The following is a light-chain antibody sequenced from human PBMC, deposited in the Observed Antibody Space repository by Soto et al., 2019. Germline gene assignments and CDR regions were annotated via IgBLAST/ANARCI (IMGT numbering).Light chain of an antibody. J-gene: IGKJ1*01. CDR2: DAS. CDR3: QQRSNWPPT. Sequence: EILLTQSPGTLSLSPGERATLSCRASQSVSNNYLAWYQQKTGQAPRLLIYDASNRATGIPARFSGSGSGTDFTLTISSLEPEDFSVYYCQQRSNWPPTFGQGTQVDIK. V-gene: IGKV3-11*01. CDR1: QSVSNNY.